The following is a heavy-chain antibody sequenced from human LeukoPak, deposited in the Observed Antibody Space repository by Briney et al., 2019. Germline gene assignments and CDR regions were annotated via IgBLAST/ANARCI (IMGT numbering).Heavy chain of an antibody. Sequence: GRSLRLSCAASGFTFDDYAMHWVRQAPGKGLEWVSGISWNSGSIGYADSVKGRFTISRDNAKNSLYLLMNSLRAEDTALYYCAKDTCSSSWCGVDYWGQGTLVTVSS. D-gene: IGHD6-13*01. CDR2: ISWNSGSI. CDR3: AKDTCSSSWCGVDY. V-gene: IGHV3-9*01. J-gene: IGHJ4*02. CDR1: GFTFDDYA.